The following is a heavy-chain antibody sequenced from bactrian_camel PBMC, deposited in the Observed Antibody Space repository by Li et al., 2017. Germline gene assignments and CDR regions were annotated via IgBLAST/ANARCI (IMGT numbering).Heavy chain of an antibody. V-gene: IGHV3-3*01. J-gene: IGHJ4*01. Sequence: HVQLVESGGGSVQAGGSLRLSCVSSTQTHSIYCMGWFRQAPGKEREAVAHMWRGGGSTVYADSVKGRFTISQDRAQNTVFLQMDSLKPEDTAMYYCAAVATGGRPCDSGMPAFAKNTGQGTQVTVS. CDR2: MWRGGGST. D-gene: IGHD8*01. CDR1: TQTHSIYC.